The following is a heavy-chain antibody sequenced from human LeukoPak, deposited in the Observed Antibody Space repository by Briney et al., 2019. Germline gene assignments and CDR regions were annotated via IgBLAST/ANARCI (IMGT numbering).Heavy chain of an antibody. CDR2: ISGSGGST. V-gene: IGHV3-23*01. Sequence: GGSLRLTCAASGFTFSSYVMSWVRQAPGKGLEWISAISGSGGSTYYADSVKGRFTISRDNSKNTLYLQMSSLRGEDTAVYYCAKGRGQWLAAINYWGQGTLVTVSS. D-gene: IGHD6-19*01. J-gene: IGHJ4*02. CDR1: GFTFSSYV. CDR3: AKGRGQWLAAINY.